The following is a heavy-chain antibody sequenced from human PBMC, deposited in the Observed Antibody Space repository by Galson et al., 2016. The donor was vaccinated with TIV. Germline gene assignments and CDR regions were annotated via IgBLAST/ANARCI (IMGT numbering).Heavy chain of an antibody. CDR3: ARITYANSGGYSFDY. CDR2: IYPDDSDT. D-gene: IGHD1-26*01. CDR1: GYTFPTYW. Sequence: QSGAEVKKPGESLKISCKGSGYTFPTYWIAWVRQMPEKGLEWMGIIYPDDSDTRYSPSFQGQVTISADKSISTAYLQWSSLKASDTGIYYCARITYANSGGYSFDYWGQGTLVTVSS. V-gene: IGHV5-51*01. J-gene: IGHJ4*02.